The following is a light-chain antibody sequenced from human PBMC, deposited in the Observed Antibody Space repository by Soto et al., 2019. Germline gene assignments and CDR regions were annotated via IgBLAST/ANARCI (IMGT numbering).Light chain of an antibody. CDR2: WAS. Sequence: DIVMTQSPDSLTVSLGERATINCKSSQSVLYNSNNKNDLGWYQQKPGQPPKLLIYWASTRESGVPDRFSGSGSGPDFTLTISSLRAEYVAVYYCQQYYSIPYTFGQGTKLEIK. CDR3: QQYYSIPYT. J-gene: IGKJ2*01. V-gene: IGKV4-1*01. CDR1: QSVLYNSNNKND.